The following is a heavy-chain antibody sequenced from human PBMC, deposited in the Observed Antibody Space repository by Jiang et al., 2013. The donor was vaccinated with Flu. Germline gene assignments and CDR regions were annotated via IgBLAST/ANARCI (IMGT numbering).Heavy chain of an antibody. CDR1: GGSVSSGSYY. CDR3: ARGLAYYYDSSGPVYYGMDV. D-gene: IGHD3-22*01. V-gene: IGHV4-61*01. J-gene: IGHJ6*02. CDR2: IYYSGST. Sequence: GPGLVKPSETLSLTCTVSGGSVSSGSYYWSWIRQPPRKGLEWIGYIYYSGSTNYNPSLKSRVTISVDTSKNQFSLKLSSVTAADTAVYYCARGLAYYYDSSGPVYYGMDVWGQ.